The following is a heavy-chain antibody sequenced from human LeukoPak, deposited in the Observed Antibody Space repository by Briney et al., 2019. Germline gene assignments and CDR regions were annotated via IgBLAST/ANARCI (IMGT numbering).Heavy chain of an antibody. D-gene: IGHD3-10*01. Sequence: PGGSLRLFCAASGFTFSSYEMNWVRQAPGKGLEWVSYISSSGSTIYYADSVKGRFTISRDNAKNSLYLQMNSLRAEDTAVYYCAREIWFGENYYYYGMDVWGKGTTVTVSS. CDR2: ISSSGSTI. CDR3: AREIWFGENYYYYGMDV. CDR1: GFTFSSYE. V-gene: IGHV3-48*03. J-gene: IGHJ6*04.